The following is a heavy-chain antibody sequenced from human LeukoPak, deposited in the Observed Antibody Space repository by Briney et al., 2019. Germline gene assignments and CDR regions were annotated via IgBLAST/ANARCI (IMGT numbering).Heavy chain of an antibody. Sequence: SETLSLTCAVYGGSFRGYYWSWIRQPPGKGLEWIGEIKHRGSTKYNPSLKSRVTISVDTSKNQFSLNLRSATAADTAVYYCARGDILTGYSYWGQGTLVTVSS. CDR1: GGSFRGYY. J-gene: IGHJ4*02. D-gene: IGHD3-9*01. CDR2: IKHRGST. CDR3: ARGDILTGYSY. V-gene: IGHV4-34*01.